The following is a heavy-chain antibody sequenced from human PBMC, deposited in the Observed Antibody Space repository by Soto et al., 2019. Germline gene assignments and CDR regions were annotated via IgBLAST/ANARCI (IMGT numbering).Heavy chain of an antibody. CDR3: AKLVVPTSSWFYP. J-gene: IGHJ5*02. CDR2: IYYSGST. D-gene: IGHD2-21*01. Sequence: PSETLSLTCTVSGGSIGYSNYYWGWIRQPPGKALEWIGTIYYSGSTYYNPSLKSRVTVSVDTSKNQFSLKLTSVAAADTAVYYCAKLVVPTSSWFYPWGQGTLVTVSS. V-gene: IGHV4-39*01. CDR1: GGSIGYSNYY.